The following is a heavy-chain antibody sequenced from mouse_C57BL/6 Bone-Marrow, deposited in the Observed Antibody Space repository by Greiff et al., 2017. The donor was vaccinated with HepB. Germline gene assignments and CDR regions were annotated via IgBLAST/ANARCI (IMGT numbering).Heavy chain of an antibody. V-gene: IGHV5-6*02. Sequence: DVKLQESGGDLVKPGGSLKLSCAASGFTFSSYGMSWVRQTPDKRLEWVATISSGGSYTYYPDSVKGRFTISRDNAKNTLYLQMSSLKSEDTAMYYCARQNDWGFAYWGQGTLVTVSA. J-gene: IGHJ3*01. D-gene: IGHD4-1*01. CDR1: GFTFSSYG. CDR2: ISSGGSYT. CDR3: ARQNDWGFAY.